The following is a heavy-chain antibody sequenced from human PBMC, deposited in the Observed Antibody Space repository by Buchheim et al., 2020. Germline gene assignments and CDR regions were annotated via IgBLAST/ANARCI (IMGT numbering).Heavy chain of an antibody. CDR3: ARGPCSGGNCYSEDY. V-gene: IGHV4-61*02. CDR1: GGSISSGSYY. Sequence: QVQLQESGPGLVKPSQTLSLTCTVSGGSISSGSYYWSWIRQPAGKGLEWIGRIHTSESTTYNPSLKSRVTISVDKSKNHFSLELTSVTAADTAVYYCARGPCSGGNCYSEDYWGQGTL. D-gene: IGHD2-15*01. CDR2: IHTSEST. J-gene: IGHJ4*02.